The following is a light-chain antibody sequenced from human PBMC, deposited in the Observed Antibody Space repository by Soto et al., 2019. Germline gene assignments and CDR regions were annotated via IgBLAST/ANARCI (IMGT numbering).Light chain of an antibody. CDR3: SSHTSGSTRV. Sequence: QSALTQPASVSGSPGQSIAISCTGTFSYVGGYDYVSWYQQHPDKAPKLMIYEVTKRPSGVSNRFSGSKSGNTASLTISGLQSEDEADYYCSSHTSGSTRVFGSGTKVTVL. CDR2: EVT. J-gene: IGLJ1*01. CDR1: FSYVGGYDY. V-gene: IGLV2-14*01.